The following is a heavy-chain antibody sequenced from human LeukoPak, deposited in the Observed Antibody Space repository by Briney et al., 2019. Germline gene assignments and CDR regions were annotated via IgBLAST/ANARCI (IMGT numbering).Heavy chain of an antibody. V-gene: IGHV3-23*01. Sequence: GGSLRLSCAASGFTFSSYAMSWVRQAPGKGLEWVSAISGSGGSTYYADSVKGRFTISRDNSKNTLYLQMNSLRAEDTAVYYCAKEFSLWFGEFYGMDVWGQGTTVTVSS. CDR2: ISGSGGST. J-gene: IGHJ6*02. CDR3: AKEFSLWFGEFYGMDV. D-gene: IGHD3-10*01. CDR1: GFTFSSYA.